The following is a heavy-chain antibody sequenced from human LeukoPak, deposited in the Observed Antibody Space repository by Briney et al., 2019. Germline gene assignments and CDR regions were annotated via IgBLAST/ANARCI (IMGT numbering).Heavy chain of an antibody. Sequence: GGSLRLSCSASGLTVTNAWMNWVRQAPGEGLDWVGRIASKTDGGATDYAAPVKGRFTISRDDSKNTLNLQMNSLKTGDTAVYYCTTGIRGDWGQGTLVTVSS. CDR2: IASKTDGGAT. V-gene: IGHV3-15*07. CDR1: GLTVTNAW. CDR3: TTGIRGD. D-gene: IGHD3-10*01. J-gene: IGHJ4*02.